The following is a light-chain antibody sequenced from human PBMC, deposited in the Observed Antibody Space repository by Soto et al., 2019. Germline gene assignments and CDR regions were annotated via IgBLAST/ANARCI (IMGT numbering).Light chain of an antibody. CDR3: LQQNTYHYT. V-gene: IGKV1-17*01. CDR2: VAS. J-gene: IGKJ2*01. CDR1: QGIRNY. Sequence: IQMTQSPSSLSASVGDTVTVTCRASQGIRNYLNWFQQKPGKAPKRLISVASTLQSGVPSRFGGSGSGTEFALTVSSLQPEDSATYYCLQQNTYHYTVGKGTKLEIK.